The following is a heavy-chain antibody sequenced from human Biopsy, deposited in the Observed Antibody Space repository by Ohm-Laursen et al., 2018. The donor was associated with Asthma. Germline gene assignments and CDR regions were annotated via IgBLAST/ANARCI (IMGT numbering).Heavy chain of an antibody. D-gene: IGHD3-16*01. CDR2: IYYIGST. J-gene: IGHJ4*02. CDR1: GGSISSGAYY. CDR3: ARRGGVRRYFDY. V-gene: IGHV4-30-4*02. Sequence: SDTLSLTCTVSGGSISSGAYYWSWVRQPTGKGLEWIGYIYYIGSTYYTPSLKSRVAISLDTSKNQFYLKLSSVTAADTAVYFCARRGGVRRYFDYWGQGTLVTVSS.